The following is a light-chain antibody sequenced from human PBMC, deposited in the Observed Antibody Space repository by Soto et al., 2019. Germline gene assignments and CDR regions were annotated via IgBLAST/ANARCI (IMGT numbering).Light chain of an antibody. CDR3: QQYGGSSRT. CDR1: QSVSSH. J-gene: IGKJ1*01. Sequence: EIVLTQSPATLSVSPGGGATLSCRASQSVSSHLAWYQQKPGQGPRLLIYDASTRATGIPARFSGSGSGTEFTLTISRLEPEDFAVYLCQQYGGSSRTFGLGTKVDIK. V-gene: IGKV3-15*01. CDR2: DAS.